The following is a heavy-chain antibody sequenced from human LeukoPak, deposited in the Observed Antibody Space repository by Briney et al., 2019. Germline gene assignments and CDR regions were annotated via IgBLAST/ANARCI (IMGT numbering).Heavy chain of an antibody. Sequence: GESLKISCKGSGYSFTSYWIGWVRQMPGKGLEWMGIIYPGDSDTRYSPSFQGQVTISADKSISTAYLQWSSLKASDTAMYYCARHDAGYCSSTSCPDAFDIWGQGTMVTVSS. CDR3: ARHDAGYCSSTSCPDAFDI. CDR2: IYPGDSDT. J-gene: IGHJ3*02. D-gene: IGHD2-2*01. CDR1: GYSFTSYW. V-gene: IGHV5-51*01.